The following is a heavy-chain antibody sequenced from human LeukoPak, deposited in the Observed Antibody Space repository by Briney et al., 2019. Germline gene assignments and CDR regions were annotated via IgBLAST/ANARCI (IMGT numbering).Heavy chain of an antibody. D-gene: IGHD1-26*01. Sequence: GGYLRLYCAASGLTFFNAWMSWVRQAPGKGLEWVGRIKAETDGGTIDYAAPVKGRFTISRDDSKDTLYLQMNSLKTEDTAVYYCTTWYGGSRDYWGQGTLVTVSS. CDR2: IKAETDGGTI. J-gene: IGHJ4*02. CDR3: TTWYGGSRDY. V-gene: IGHV3-15*01. CDR1: GLTFFNAW.